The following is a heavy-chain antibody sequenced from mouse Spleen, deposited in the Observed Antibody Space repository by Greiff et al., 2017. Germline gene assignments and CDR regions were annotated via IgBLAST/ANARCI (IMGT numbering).Heavy chain of an antibody. J-gene: IGHJ2*01. CDR2: ISDGGSYT. V-gene: IGHV5-4*01. D-gene: IGHD4-1*01. CDR3: ARVVGTGPFDY. Sequence: DVHLVESGGGLVKPGGSLKLSCAASGFTFSSYAMSWVRQTPEKRLEWVATISDGGSYTYYPDNVKGRFTISRDNAKNNLYLQMSHLKSEDTAMYYCARVVGTGPFDYWGQGTTLTVSS. CDR1: GFTFSSYA.